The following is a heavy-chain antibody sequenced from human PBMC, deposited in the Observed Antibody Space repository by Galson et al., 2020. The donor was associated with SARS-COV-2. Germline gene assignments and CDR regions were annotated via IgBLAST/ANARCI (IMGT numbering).Heavy chain of an antibody. CDR3: ARLHYGEEAPGAGGV. CDR2: ISHRGGT. J-gene: IGHJ3*01. D-gene: IGHD4-17*01. CDR1: GTSISSGYHS. Sequence: SETLSLTCAVSGTSISSGYHSWNWIRQPPGKGLEWIGYISHRGGTYYNPSLQSRVTISGDRSKNQFSLRLSSVTAADTAVYYCARLHYGEEAPGAGGVWGQGARGTVAS. V-gene: IGHV4-30-2*01.